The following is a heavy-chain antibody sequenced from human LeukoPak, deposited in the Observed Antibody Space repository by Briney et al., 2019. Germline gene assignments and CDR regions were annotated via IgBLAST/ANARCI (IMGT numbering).Heavy chain of an antibody. D-gene: IGHD4-11*01. Sequence: ASVKVSCKVSGYTFTSYYMHWVRQAPGQGLEWMGLINPSDGSTIYAQKFQGRVTMTRDTSTSTVYMELSSLRSEDTAVYYCARGDSMRYFDLWGRGTLVTVSS. CDR1: GYTFTSYY. CDR2: INPSDGST. J-gene: IGHJ2*01. CDR3: ARGDSMRYFDL. V-gene: IGHV1-46*01.